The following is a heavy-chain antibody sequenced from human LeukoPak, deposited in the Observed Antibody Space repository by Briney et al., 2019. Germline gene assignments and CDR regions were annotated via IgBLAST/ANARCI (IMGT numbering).Heavy chain of an antibody. V-gene: IGHV3-23*01. Sequence: GGSLRLSCAASGFTFRSYAMSWVRQAPGKGLEWVSALICSGGSTYYADSVKGRFTISRDNSKNTLYLQMNSLRAEDTALYYCAKEMSDIVAGYADAFDIWGQGTMVTVSS. D-gene: IGHD3-9*01. CDR3: AKEMSDIVAGYADAFDI. CDR1: GFTFRSYA. CDR2: LICSGGST. J-gene: IGHJ3*02.